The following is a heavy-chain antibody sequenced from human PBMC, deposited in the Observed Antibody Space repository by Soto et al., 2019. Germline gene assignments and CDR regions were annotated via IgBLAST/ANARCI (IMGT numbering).Heavy chain of an antibody. CDR1: GGSFSGYY. V-gene: IGHV4-34*01. D-gene: IGHD6-19*01. J-gene: IGHJ6*02. Sequence: QVQLQQWGAGLLKPSETLSLTCAVYGGSFSGYYWSWIRQPPGKGLEWIGEINHSGSTNYNPSLKSRVTISVDTSKNQFSLKLSSVTAADTAVYYSARDRRGDWYSSGWADYYYYYGMAVWGQGTTVTVSS. CDR3: ARDRRGDWYSSGWADYYYYYGMAV. CDR2: INHSGST.